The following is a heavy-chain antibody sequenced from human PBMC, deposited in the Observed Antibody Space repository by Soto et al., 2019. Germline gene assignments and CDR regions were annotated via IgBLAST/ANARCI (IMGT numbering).Heavy chain of an antibody. CDR1: GGTLSSYA. CDR3: ARDGPSDFDP. Sequence: ASVKVSCKASGGTLSSYAISWVRQAPGQGLEWMGGIIPIFGTANYAQKFQGRVTITADESTSTAYMELSSLRSEDTAVYYCARDGPSDFDPWGQGTLVTVSS. J-gene: IGHJ5*02. V-gene: IGHV1-69*13. CDR2: IIPIFGTA.